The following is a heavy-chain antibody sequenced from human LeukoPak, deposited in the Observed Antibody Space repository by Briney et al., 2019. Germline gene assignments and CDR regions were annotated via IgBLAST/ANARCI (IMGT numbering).Heavy chain of an antibody. V-gene: IGHV1-69*13. Sequence: SVKVSCKASGGTFSSYAISWVRQAPGQGLEWMGGIIPIFGTANYAQKFQGRVTITADESTSTAYMELSSLRSEDTAVYYCARSNGYGSVTTPYYYYGMDVWGQGTTVTVSS. CDR1: GGTFSSYA. CDR3: ARSNGYGSVTTPYYYYGMDV. D-gene: IGHD4-17*01. CDR2: IIPIFGTA. J-gene: IGHJ6*02.